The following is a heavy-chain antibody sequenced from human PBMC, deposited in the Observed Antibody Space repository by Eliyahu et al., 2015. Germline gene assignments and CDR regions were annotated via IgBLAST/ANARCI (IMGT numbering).Heavy chain of an antibody. V-gene: IGHV4-39*01. D-gene: IGHD5-12*01. CDR3: ARVLIVATIQLRVGDAFDI. Sequence: QLQLQESGPGLVKPSETLSLTCTVSGGSISSSSYYWGWIRQPPGKGLEWIGSMYYTGSTYYNPYLKSRVTISVDTSKNQFSLKLRSVTAADTAVYYCARVLIVATIQLRVGDAFDIWGQGTMVTVSS. J-gene: IGHJ3*02. CDR1: GGSISSSSYY. CDR2: MYYTGST.